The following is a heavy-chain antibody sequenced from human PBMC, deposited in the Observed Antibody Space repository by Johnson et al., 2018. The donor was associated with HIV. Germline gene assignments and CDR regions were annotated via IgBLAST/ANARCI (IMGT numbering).Heavy chain of an antibody. J-gene: IGHJ3*01. Sequence: QVQLVESVGGWVKPGGSLRLSCAASGFNFNIYGMHWVRQAPVRGLEWVAFIRYDGSYKNYVDSAKGRFTISRDNSKNTLYLQMNSLSAEDTAVYYCAKPLVGATRDDAFDVWGQGTMVTVSS. CDR1: GFNFNIYG. CDR3: AKPLVGATRDDAFDV. V-gene: IGHV3-30*02. D-gene: IGHD1-26*01. CDR2: IRYDGSYK.